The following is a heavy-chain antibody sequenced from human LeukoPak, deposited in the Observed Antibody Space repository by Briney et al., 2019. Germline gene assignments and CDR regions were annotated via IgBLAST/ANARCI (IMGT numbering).Heavy chain of an antibody. CDR2: IKPDTGAT. CDR3: ARDHDFGPDY. Sequence: ASVKVSSKASGYTFTGHYFHWLRQAPGQGLEWMGWIKPDTGATNFAQKFHGRLTMTTDTSISTGYMELRSLTSDDTAMYYCARDHDFGPDYWGQGTLVTVS. D-gene: IGHD4/OR15-4a*01. V-gene: IGHV1-2*02. CDR1: GYTFTGHY. J-gene: IGHJ4*02.